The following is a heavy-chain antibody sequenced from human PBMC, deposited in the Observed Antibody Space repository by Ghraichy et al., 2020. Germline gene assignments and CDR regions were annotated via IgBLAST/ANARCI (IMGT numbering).Heavy chain of an antibody. CDR3: ARGSGTYFHYFDY. J-gene: IGHJ4*02. D-gene: IGHD3-10*01. Sequence: GGSLRLSCAASGFTFSAYWMNWVRQAPGKGLEWVANIKEDGSEKYYVDSVKGRFTISRDNAKNSLYLQMDSLRAEDTAVYYCARGSGTYFHYFDYWGQGTLVTVSS. CDR1: GFTFSAYW. V-gene: IGHV3-7*01. CDR2: IKEDGSEK.